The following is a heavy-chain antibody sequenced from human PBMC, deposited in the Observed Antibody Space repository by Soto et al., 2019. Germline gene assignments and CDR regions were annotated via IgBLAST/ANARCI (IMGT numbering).Heavy chain of an antibody. CDR3: ARPRITASGHYFDY. V-gene: IGHV4-38-2*01. Sequence: SETLSLTCAVSGYSIRSGYFWGWIRQPPGKGLEWIASIYHNGSTYYNPSLKSRVTISVDTSKNQLSLKLRSVTAADTAVYYCARPRITASGHYFDYWGQGTVVTVSS. CDR2: IYHNGST. J-gene: IGHJ4*02. D-gene: IGHD6-13*01. CDR1: GYSIRSGYF.